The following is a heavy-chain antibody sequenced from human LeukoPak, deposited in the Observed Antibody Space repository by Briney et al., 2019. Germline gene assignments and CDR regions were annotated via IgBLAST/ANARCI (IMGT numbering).Heavy chain of an antibody. Sequence: GGSLRLSCAASGFTFSSYGMHWVRQAPGKGLEWVAVIWYDGSNKYYADSVKGRFTISRDNSKNTLYLQMNSLRAEDTAVYCCARDGYSSSSIDYWGQGTLVTVSS. CDR1: GFTFSSYG. V-gene: IGHV3-33*01. D-gene: IGHD6-6*01. J-gene: IGHJ4*02. CDR3: ARDGYSSSSIDY. CDR2: IWYDGSNK.